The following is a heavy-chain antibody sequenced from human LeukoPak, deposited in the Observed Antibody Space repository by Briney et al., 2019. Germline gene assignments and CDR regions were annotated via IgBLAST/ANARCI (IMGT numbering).Heavy chain of an antibody. CDR2: INRSGST. CDR1: GGSFSGCY. J-gene: IGHJ5*02. D-gene: IGHD3-22*01. Sequence: PSETLSLTCAVYGGSFSGCYWSWIRQPPGKGLEWIGEINRSGSTNYNPSLKSRVTISVDASKNQFSLKLSSVTAADTAVYYCARGAYYYDSSAYYSGWFDPWGQGTLVTVSS. V-gene: IGHV4-34*01. CDR3: ARGAYYYDSSAYYSGWFDP.